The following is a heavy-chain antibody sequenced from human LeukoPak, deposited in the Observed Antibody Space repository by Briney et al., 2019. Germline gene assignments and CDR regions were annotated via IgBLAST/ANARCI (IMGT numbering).Heavy chain of an antibody. J-gene: IGHJ4*02. CDR3: ARVGYSWYYFDY. CDR1: GGSISSSSYY. Sequence: PSETLSLTCTVSGGSISSSSYYWGWIRQPPGKGLEWIGRIYTSGSTNYNPSLKSRVTMSVDTSKNQFSLKLSSVTAADTAVYYCARVGYSWYYFDYWGQGTLVTVSS. V-gene: IGHV4-39*07. D-gene: IGHD5-18*01. CDR2: IYTSGST.